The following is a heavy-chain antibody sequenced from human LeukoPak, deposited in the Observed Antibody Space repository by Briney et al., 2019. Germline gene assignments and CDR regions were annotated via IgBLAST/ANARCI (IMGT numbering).Heavy chain of an antibody. J-gene: IGHJ3*02. CDR3: ARVVVVTAAISAFDI. CDR2: IYYSGST. Sequence: SETLSLTCTVSGGSISSGDYYWSWIRQPAGKGLEWIGYIYYSGSTYYNPSLKSRVTISVDTSKNQFSLKLSSVTAADTAVYYCARVVVVTAAISAFDIWGQGTMVTVSS. D-gene: IGHD2-2*01. V-gene: IGHV4-30-4*02. CDR1: GGSISSGDYY.